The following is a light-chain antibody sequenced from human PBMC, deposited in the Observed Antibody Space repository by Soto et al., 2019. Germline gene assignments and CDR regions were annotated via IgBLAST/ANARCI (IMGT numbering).Light chain of an antibody. Sequence: ALTQPRSVSGSPRQSVTISCTGTSSDVGGYDYVSWYQQHPGKAPKLILYDVNERPSGVPDRFSGSKSGNTASLTISGLQSEDEADYFCCSFSGTNTLYVFGTGTKVTVL. CDR3: CSFSGTNTLYV. J-gene: IGLJ1*01. CDR2: DVN. V-gene: IGLV2-11*01. CDR1: SSDVGGYDY.